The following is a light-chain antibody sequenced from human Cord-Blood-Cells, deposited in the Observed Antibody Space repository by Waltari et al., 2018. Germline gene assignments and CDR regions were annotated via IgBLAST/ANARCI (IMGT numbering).Light chain of an antibody. CDR3: QSYDSSLSGYV. Sequence: QSVLTQPPSVSGDPGQRVTISCTGSSSNIGAGYDVHWYPQLPGTAPKLLIYGNSNRPSGVPDRFSGSKSGTSASLAITGLQAEDEADYYCQSYDSSLSGYVFGTGTKVTVL. CDR1: SSNIGAGYD. J-gene: IGLJ1*01. V-gene: IGLV1-40*01. CDR2: GNS.